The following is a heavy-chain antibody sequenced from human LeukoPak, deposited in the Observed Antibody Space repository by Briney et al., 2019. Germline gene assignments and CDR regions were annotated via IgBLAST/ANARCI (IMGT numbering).Heavy chain of an antibody. Sequence: SETLSLTCTVSGGSISSYYWSWIRQPPGKGLGRIGHIYYSGSTNYNPSLKSRVTISVDTSKNQFSLKLSSVTAADTAVYYCARDGSYGGDYFDYWGQGTLVTVSS. CDR2: IYYSGST. V-gene: IGHV4-59*01. J-gene: IGHJ4*02. D-gene: IGHD4-23*01. CDR3: ARDGSYGGDYFDY. CDR1: GGSISSYY.